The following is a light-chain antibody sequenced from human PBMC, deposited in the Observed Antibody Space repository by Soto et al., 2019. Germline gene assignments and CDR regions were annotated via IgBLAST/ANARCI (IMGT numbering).Light chain of an antibody. V-gene: IGKV3-20*01. Sequence: EIVLTQSPGTLSLSPGERATLSCRTSQSISSSYLAWSQQKPGQAPRLLISATYSRATGVPDRFSGSGSGTDFTLTISRLEPEDSAVYYCHQYVASPPAWAFGQGTKVEIK. CDR2: ATY. CDR1: QSISSSY. CDR3: HQYVASPPAWA. J-gene: IGKJ1*01.